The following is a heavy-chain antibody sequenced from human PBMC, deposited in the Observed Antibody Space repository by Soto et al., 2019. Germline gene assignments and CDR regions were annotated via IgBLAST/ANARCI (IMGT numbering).Heavy chain of an antibody. Sequence: EVQLVESGGDLVQPGGSLRLSCAASGFALGSFWMHWVRQAPGKGLLWVARINPDGRSTTYADFVGGRFTISRDNAKNTVYLQMHSLTAEDTAVYYCARVGGGLAVWGQGTTVTVSS. J-gene: IGHJ6*02. CDR3: ARVGGGLAV. CDR2: INPDGRST. CDR1: GFALGSFW. V-gene: IGHV3-74*01.